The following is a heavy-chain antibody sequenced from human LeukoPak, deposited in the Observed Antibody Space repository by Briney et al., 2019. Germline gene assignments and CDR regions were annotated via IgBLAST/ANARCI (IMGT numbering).Heavy chain of an antibody. CDR2: ISAYNGNT. D-gene: IGHD3-22*01. Sequence: ASVKVSCKASGYTFTSYGISWVRQAPGQGLEWMGWISAYNGNTNYAQKLQGRVTMTTDTSTSTAYMELRSLRSDDTAVYYCARVRSYYYDSSGLDYWGQGTLVTVSS. J-gene: IGHJ4*02. CDR1: GYTFTSYG. V-gene: IGHV1-18*01. CDR3: ARVRSYYYDSSGLDY.